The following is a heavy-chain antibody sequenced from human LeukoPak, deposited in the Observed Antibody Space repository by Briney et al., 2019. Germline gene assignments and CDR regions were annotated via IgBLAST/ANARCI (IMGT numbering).Heavy chain of an antibody. Sequence: SETLSLTCAVYGGSFSGYYWSWIRQPPGKGLEWIGEINHSGSTNYNPSLKSRVTISVDTSKNQFSLKLSSVTAADTAVYYCARDRVTIFGVVYYYYYYMDVWGKGTTVTVSS. CDR1: GGSFSGYY. CDR2: INHSGST. D-gene: IGHD3-3*01. J-gene: IGHJ6*03. V-gene: IGHV4-34*01. CDR3: ARDRVTIFGVVYYYYYYMDV.